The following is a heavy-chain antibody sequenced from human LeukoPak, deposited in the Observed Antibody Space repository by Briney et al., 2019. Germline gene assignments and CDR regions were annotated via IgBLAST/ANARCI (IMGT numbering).Heavy chain of an antibody. J-gene: IGHJ4*02. Sequence: GGSLRLSCAASGFTVRTNYMSWVRQAPGKGLEWVSVIYSGGNTYYADSVKGRFTISRDNSKNTLYLQMNSLRAEDTAVYYCARDPAAERGRDYWGQATLVTVSS. CDR1: GFTVRTNY. D-gene: IGHD2-2*01. V-gene: IGHV3-66*01. CDR3: ARDPAAERGRDY. CDR2: IYSGGNT.